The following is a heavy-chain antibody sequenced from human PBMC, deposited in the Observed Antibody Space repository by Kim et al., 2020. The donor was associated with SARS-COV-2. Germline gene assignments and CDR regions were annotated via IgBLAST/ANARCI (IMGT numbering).Heavy chain of an antibody. J-gene: IGHJ4*02. CDR3: ARDRGDTYYYDSSGYSPVY. CDR1: GGTFSSYA. Sequence: ASVKVSCKASGGTFSSYAISWVRQAPGQGLEWMGGIIPIFGTANYAQKFQGRVTITADESTSTAYMELSSLRSEDTAVYYCARDRGDTYYYDSSGYSPVYWGQGALVTVSS. V-gene: IGHV1-69*13. D-gene: IGHD3-22*01. CDR2: IIPIFGTA.